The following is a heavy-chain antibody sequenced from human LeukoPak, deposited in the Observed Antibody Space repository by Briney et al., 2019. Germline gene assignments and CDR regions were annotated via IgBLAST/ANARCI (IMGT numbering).Heavy chain of an antibody. V-gene: IGHV3-7*01. CDR1: GFTFSSYG. D-gene: IGHD6-13*01. Sequence: GGSPRLSCAASGFTFSSYGMHWVRQAPGKGLEWVASIKQDGGEKSYVDSVKGRFTISRDNAKNSLYLQMSSLRAEDTAVYYCARDGTAAGLYFDLWGQGTLVTVSS. CDR3: ARDGTAAGLYFDL. J-gene: IGHJ4*01. CDR2: IKQDGGEK.